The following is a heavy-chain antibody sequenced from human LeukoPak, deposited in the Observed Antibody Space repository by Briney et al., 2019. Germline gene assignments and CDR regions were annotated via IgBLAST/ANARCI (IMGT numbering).Heavy chain of an antibody. V-gene: IGHV4-59*01. CDR2: IYYSGST. CDR1: GGSISSYY. D-gene: IGHD5/OR15-5a*01. J-gene: IGHJ4*02. CDR3: ARYPVYAALDY. Sequence: SETLSLTCTVSGGSISSYYWSWIRQPPGKGLEWIGYIYYSGSTNYNPSLKSRVTISVDTSKNQFSLKLSSVTAADTAVYYCARYPVYAALDYWGQGTLVTVSS.